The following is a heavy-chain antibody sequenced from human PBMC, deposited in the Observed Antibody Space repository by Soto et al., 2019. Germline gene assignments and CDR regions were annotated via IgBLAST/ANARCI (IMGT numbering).Heavy chain of an antibody. J-gene: IGHJ3*02. D-gene: IGHD3-10*01. CDR3: ASGKWFGDSDAFDI. CDR1: GFTFSDHY. CDR2: ISSSGSDT. V-gene: IGHV3-11*01. Sequence: QVQLVESGGGLVKPGGSLTLSCAASGFTFSDHYMSWIRQAPGKGLEWVSYISSSGSDTFYADSVKGRFTISRDNAKNSLYLQMNSLRAEDTAVYYCASGKWFGDSDAFDIWGHGTMVIVSS.